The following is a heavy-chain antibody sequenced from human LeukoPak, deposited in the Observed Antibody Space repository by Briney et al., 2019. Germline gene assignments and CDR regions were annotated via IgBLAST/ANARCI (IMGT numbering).Heavy chain of an antibody. V-gene: IGHV3-23*01. CDR2: IRGSGGSI. CDR3: AIVNGGYCSGGRCSDY. CDR1: GFSFSNYI. Sequence: GGSLRLSCAASGFSFSNYIMNWVRQAPGKGLEWVSGIRGSGGSIYQADSVKGRFTISRDNSKNTLYLQMNSLRAEDTAVYYCAIVNGGYCSGGRCSDYWGQGTLVTVSS. D-gene: IGHD2-15*01. J-gene: IGHJ4*02.